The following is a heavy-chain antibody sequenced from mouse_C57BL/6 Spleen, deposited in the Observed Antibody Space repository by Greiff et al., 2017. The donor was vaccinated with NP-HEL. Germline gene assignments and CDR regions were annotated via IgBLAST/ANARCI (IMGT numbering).Heavy chain of an antibody. CDR1: GFNIKDDY. CDR3: TRGGLFAY. Sequence: VQLQQSGAELVRPGASVKLSCTASGFNIKDDYMHWVKQRPEQGLEWIGWIDPENGDTEYASKFQGKATITADTSSNTAYLQLSSLTSEDTAVYYCTRGGLFAYWGKGTLVTVSA. J-gene: IGHJ3*01. V-gene: IGHV14-4*01. CDR2: IDPENGDT.